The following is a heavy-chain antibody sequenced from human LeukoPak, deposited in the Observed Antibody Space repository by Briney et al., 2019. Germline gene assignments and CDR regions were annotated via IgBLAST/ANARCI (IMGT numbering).Heavy chain of an antibody. CDR1: GGTFSSYA. V-gene: IGHV1-69*05. CDR3: ARDFYSGSYRYFDY. Sequence: ASVKVSCKASGGTFSSYAISWVRQAPGQGLEWMGRIIPIFGTANYAQKFQGRVTITTDESTSTAYMELSSLRSEDTAVYYCARDFYSGSYRYFDYWGQGTLVTVSS. D-gene: IGHD1-26*01. J-gene: IGHJ4*02. CDR2: IIPIFGTA.